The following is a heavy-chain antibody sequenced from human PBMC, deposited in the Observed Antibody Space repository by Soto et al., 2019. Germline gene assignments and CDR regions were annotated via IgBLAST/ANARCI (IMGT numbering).Heavy chain of an antibody. CDR1: GYTFTNNG. J-gene: IGHJ6*02. CDR3: ARGPYDFWSGAYYYFAMDV. D-gene: IGHD3-3*01. V-gene: IGHV1-18*04. Sequence: QVQLVQSGAEVKKPGASVKVSCKASGYTFTNNGITWVRQAPGQGLEWMGWISPYNDNANNAQKFQGRITMTTDTSTSTAYMELRSLRSGDTAVYYCARGPYDFWSGAYYYFAMDVWGQGTTVTVSS. CDR2: ISPYNDNA.